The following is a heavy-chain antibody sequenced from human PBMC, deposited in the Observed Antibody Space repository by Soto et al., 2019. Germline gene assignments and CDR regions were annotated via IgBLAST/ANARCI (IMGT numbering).Heavy chain of an antibody. Sequence: GSLRLSCAASGFTFSSYAMHWVRQAPGKGLEWVAVISYDGSNKYYADSVKGRFTISRDNSKNTLYLQMNSLRAEDTAVYYCARDRGSSSVAGYYYYYGMDVWGQGTTVTVSS. D-gene: IGHD6-6*01. CDR1: GFTFSSYA. J-gene: IGHJ6*02. CDR2: ISYDGSNK. V-gene: IGHV3-30-3*01. CDR3: ARDRGSSSVAGYYYYYGMDV.